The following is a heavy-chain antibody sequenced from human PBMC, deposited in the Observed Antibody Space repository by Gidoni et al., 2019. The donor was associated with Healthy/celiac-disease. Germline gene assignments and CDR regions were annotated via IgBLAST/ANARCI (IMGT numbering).Heavy chain of an antibody. CDR3: ARDYLRTYWYFDL. CDR1: GFTFSSYG. CDR2: IWYDGSNK. V-gene: IGHV3-33*01. Sequence: QVQLVESGGGVVQPGRSLRLSCAASGFTFSSYGMHWVRQAPGKGLEWVAVIWYDGSNKYYADSVKGRFTISRDNSKNTLYLQMNSLRAEDTAVYYCARDYLRTYWYFDLWGRGTLVTVSS. J-gene: IGHJ2*01. D-gene: IGHD1-1*01.